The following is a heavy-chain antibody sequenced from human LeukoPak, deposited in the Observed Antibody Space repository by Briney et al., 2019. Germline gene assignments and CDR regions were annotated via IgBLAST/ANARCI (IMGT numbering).Heavy chain of an antibody. CDR2: IYYSGST. D-gene: IGHD3-22*01. J-gene: IGHJ3*02. V-gene: IGHV4-30-4*01. Sequence: SETLSLTCTVSGGSISSGDYYWSWIRQPPGKGLEWIGYIYYSGSTYYNPSLKSRVTISVDTSKNQFSLKLSSVTAADTAVYYCAREGYYYDSSGYSSQAFDIWGQGTMVTVSS. CDR3: AREGYYYDSSGYSSQAFDI. CDR1: GGSISSGDYY.